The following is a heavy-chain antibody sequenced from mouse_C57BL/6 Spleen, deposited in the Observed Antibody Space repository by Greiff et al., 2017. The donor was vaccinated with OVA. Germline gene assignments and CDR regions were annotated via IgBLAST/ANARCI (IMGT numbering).Heavy chain of an antibody. J-gene: IGHJ3*01. D-gene: IGHD1-1*01. CDR1: GYTFTDYE. CDR2: IDPETGGT. CDR3: TRPVVAPCAY. V-gene: IGHV1-15*01. Sequence: QVQLQQSGAELVRPGASVTLSCKASGYTFTDYEMHWVKQTPVHGLEWIGAIDPETGGTAYNQKFKGKAILTADKSSSTAYMELRSLTSEDSAVYYCTRPVVAPCAYWGQGTLVTVSA.